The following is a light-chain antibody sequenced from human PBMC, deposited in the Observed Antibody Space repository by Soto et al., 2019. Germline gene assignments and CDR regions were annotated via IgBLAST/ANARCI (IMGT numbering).Light chain of an antibody. CDR3: QQSYNYPLT. Sequence: AIRMTQSPSSFSASTGDRVTITCRASQNISSYLAWYQQKPAKAPKLLISAASTLQSEVPSRFSGSGSGTDFILTISCLQSEDFATYYCQQSYNYPLTFGGGTKVDIK. CDR1: QNISSY. CDR2: AAS. J-gene: IGKJ4*01. V-gene: IGKV1-8*01.